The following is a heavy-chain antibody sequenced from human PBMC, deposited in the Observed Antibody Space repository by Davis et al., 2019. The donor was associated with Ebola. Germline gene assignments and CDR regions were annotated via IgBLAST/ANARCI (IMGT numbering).Heavy chain of an antibody. J-gene: IGHJ3*02. D-gene: IGHD2/OR15-2a*01. CDR2: ISGSGGST. CDR1: GFTFSSYA. CDR3: VKDSSNIWFDI. Sequence: GESLKISCAASGFTFSSYAMSWVRQAPGKGLEWVSAISGSGGSTYYADSVKGRFAMSRDNSRGTLYLQMNSLRVEDSAIYYCVKDSSNIWFDIWGQGTLVTVSS. V-gene: IGHV3-23*01.